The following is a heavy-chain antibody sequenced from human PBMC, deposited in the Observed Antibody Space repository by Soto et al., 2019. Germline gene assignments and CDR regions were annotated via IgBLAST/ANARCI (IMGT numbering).Heavy chain of an antibody. CDR2: INHSGST. J-gene: IGHJ4*02. CDR1: GGSFSGYY. Sequence: SETLSLTCAVYGGSFSGYYWSWIRQPPGKGLEWIGEINHSGSTNYNPSLKSRVTISVDTSKNQFSLKLSSVTAADTAVYYCARGLLAHHTATAYFDYWGQGTLVTVSS. D-gene: IGHD5-18*01. CDR3: ARGLLAHHTATAYFDY. V-gene: IGHV4-34*01.